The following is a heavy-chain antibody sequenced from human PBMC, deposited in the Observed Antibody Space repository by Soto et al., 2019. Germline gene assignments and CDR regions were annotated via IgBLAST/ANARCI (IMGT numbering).Heavy chain of an antibody. CDR2: IYNSGRT. J-gene: IGHJ4*02. D-gene: IGHD6-19*01. CDR3: ARSGAGSGWL. V-gene: IGHV4-61*01. Sequence: QVQLQESGPGLVEPSETLSLTCPVSGDSVSSGRYYWSWCRQPPGKGLEWIGYIYNSGRTNYKSSLKNRSTSSDDTSKNQFSLKLTSVPAADTAVYYCARSGAGSGWLGGQGTLVTVSS. CDR1: GDSVSSGRYY.